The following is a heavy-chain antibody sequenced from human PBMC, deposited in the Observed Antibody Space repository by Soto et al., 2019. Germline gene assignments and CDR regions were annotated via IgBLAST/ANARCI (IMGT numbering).Heavy chain of an antibody. CDR3: VRAGRSWYLNWFDP. Sequence: ASVKVSCKASGYTFTSYGISWVRQAPGQGLEWMGWISAYNGNTNYAQKLQGRVTMTTDTSTSTAYMELRSLRSDDTAVYYCVRAGRSWYLNWFDPWGQGTLVTVSS. V-gene: IGHV1-18*01. D-gene: IGHD6-13*01. CDR1: GYTFTSYG. CDR2: ISAYNGNT. J-gene: IGHJ5*02.